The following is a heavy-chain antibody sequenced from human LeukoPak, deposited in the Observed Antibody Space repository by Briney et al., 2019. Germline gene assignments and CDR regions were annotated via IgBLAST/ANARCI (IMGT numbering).Heavy chain of an antibody. Sequence: PGGSLRLSCAASGFTFSSYEMNWVRQAPGKGLEWVSYISSSGSTIYYADSVKGRFTISRDNAKNSLYLQMNSLRAEDTALYYCARVGIYGDYGRYFDYWGQGTLVTVSS. CDR1: GFTFSSYE. J-gene: IGHJ4*02. D-gene: IGHD4-17*01. CDR2: ISSSGSTI. V-gene: IGHV3-48*03. CDR3: ARVGIYGDYGRYFDY.